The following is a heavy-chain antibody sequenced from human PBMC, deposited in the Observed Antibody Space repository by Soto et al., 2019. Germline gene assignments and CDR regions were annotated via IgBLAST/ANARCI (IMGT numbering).Heavy chain of an antibody. CDR2: IHGGNGNT. D-gene: IGHD2-2*01. V-gene: IGHV1-3*01. CDR1: GYIFRSYA. Sequence: ASVKVSCKASGYIFRSYAMHWVRQAPGERLEWMGWIHGGNGNTKYSQNFQGGVTITMDTSANTVYMDMSSLTSEDTAVYFCARGDYSRTWYVFDYWGQGTLVTVSS. CDR3: ARGDYSRTWYVFDY. J-gene: IGHJ4*01.